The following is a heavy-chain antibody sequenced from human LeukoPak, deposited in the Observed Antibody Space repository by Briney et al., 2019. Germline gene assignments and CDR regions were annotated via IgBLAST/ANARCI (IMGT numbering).Heavy chain of an antibody. V-gene: IGHV1-69*06. CDR3: AREALGYCSSTSCSNYFDY. CDR2: IIPIFGTA. J-gene: IGHJ4*02. Sequence: ASVKVSCKASGGTFSSYAISWVRQAPGQGLEWMGGIIPIFGTANYAQKFQGRVMITADKSTSTAYMELSSLRSEDTAVYYCAREALGYCSSTSCSNYFDYWGQGTPVTVSS. CDR1: GGTFSSYA. D-gene: IGHD2-2*01.